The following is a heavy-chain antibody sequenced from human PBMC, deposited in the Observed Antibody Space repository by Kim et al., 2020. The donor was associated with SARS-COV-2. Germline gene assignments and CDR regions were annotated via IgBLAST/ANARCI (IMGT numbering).Heavy chain of an antibody. CDR1: GGSFSGYY. Sequence: SETLSLTCAVYGGSFSGYYWSWIRQPPGKGLEWIGEINHSGSTNYNPSLKSRVTISVDTSKNQFSLKLSSVTAADTAVYYCARGGGSGWLGPNWFDPWGQGTLVTVSS. D-gene: IGHD6-19*01. J-gene: IGHJ5*02. CDR3: ARGGGSGWLGPNWFDP. V-gene: IGHV4-34*01. CDR2: INHSGST.